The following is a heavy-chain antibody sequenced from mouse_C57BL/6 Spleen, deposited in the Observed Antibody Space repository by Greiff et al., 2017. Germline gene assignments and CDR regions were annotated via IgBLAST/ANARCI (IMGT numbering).Heavy chain of an antibody. CDR2: ISYDGSN. D-gene: IGHD3-1*01. V-gene: IGHV3-6*01. CDR3: ASRDYYAMDY. J-gene: IGHJ4*01. Sequence: EVQLQESGPGLVKPSQSLSLTCSVTGDSITSGYYWNWIRQFPGNKLEWMGYISYDGSNNYNPSPKNRISITRDTSKNQFFLKLNSVTTEDTATYYCASRDYYAMDYWGQGTSVTVSS. CDR1: GDSITSGYY.